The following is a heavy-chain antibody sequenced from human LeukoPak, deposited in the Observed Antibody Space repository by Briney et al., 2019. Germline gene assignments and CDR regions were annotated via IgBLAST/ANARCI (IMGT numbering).Heavy chain of an antibody. J-gene: IGHJ4*02. CDR1: GGSISSYY. CDR2: IYYSGST. CDR3: ARDWYTSSWYYFDY. Sequence: SETLSLTCTVSGGSISSYYWSWIRQPPGKGLEWIGYIYYSGSTNYNPSLKSRVTISVDTSKNQFSLKLSSVTAADTAIYYCARDWYTSSWYYFDYWGQGTLVTVSS. V-gene: IGHV4-59*12. D-gene: IGHD6-13*01.